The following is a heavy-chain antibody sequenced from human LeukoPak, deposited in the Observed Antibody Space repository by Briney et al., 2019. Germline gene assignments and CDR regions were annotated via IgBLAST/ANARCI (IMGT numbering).Heavy chain of an antibody. D-gene: IGHD5-18*01. CDR1: GFTFSSCA. J-gene: IGHJ4*02. Sequence: PGGSLRLSCAASGFTFSSCAMSWVRQAPGKGLEWVSAISGSGGSTYYADSVKGRFTISRDNSKNTLYLQMNSLRAEDTAVYYCAKDQGRGYSYGYGDYWGQGTLVTVSS. CDR3: AKDQGRGYSYGYGDY. V-gene: IGHV3-23*01. CDR2: ISGSGGST.